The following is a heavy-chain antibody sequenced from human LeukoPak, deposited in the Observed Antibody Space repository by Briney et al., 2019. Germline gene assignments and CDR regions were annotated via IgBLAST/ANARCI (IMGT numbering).Heavy chain of an antibody. V-gene: IGHV3-30-3*01. CDR3: ARGSSTFSGYFDY. J-gene: IGHJ4*02. Sequence: GGSLRLSCAASGFTFSSYAMHWVRQAPGKGLEWVAVISCDGSKEYYADSVKGRFTISRDISKSTLYLQMNSLRAEDTAVYYCARGSSTFSGYFDYWGQGTLVTVSS. CDR2: ISCDGSKE. CDR1: GFTFSSYA.